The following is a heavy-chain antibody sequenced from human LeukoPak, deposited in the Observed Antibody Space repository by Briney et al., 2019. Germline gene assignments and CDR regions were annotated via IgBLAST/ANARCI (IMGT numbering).Heavy chain of an antibody. V-gene: IGHV4-38-2*01. J-gene: IGHJ4*02. D-gene: IGHD6-25*01. CDR2: IHHSGST. CDR1: GYSISSGYY. CDR3: ARLPRLPHLDY. Sequence: PSETLSLTCAVSGYSISSGYYWGWIRQPPGKGLEWIGSIHHSGSTYYNPSLKSRVTISVDTSKNQFSLKLTSVTAADTAVYYCARLPRLPHLDYWGQGTLVTVSS.